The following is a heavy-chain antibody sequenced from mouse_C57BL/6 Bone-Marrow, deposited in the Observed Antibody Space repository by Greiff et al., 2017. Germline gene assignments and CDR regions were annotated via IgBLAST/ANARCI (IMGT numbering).Heavy chain of an antibody. V-gene: IGHV1-72*01. J-gene: IGHJ3*01. CDR3: AADSLAY. CDR2: IDPNSGGT. Sequence: QVQLQQPGAELVKPGASVKLSCKASGYTFTSYWMHWVKQRPGRGLGWIGRIDPNSGGTKYNEKFKSKATLTVYKPSSTAYMQLSSLTSEDSAVYYCAADSLAYWGQGTLVTVSA. D-gene: IGHD3-2*01. CDR1: GYTFTSYW.